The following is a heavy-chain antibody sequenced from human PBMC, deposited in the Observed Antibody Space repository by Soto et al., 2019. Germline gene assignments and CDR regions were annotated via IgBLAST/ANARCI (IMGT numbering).Heavy chain of an antibody. CDR1: GFPFNSYS. CDR2: ISSSSSTI. D-gene: IGHD3-10*01. Sequence: EVQLVESGGGLVQPGGSLRLSCEASGFPFNSYSRNWVRQAPGKGLEWVSYISSSSSTIYYADSVKGRFTISRDNAKNXLYLQMNSLRDEDTAVYYCARDGYYGSGICLWGQGPLVTVSS. V-gene: IGHV3-48*02. CDR3: ARDGYYGSGICL. J-gene: IGHJ4*02.